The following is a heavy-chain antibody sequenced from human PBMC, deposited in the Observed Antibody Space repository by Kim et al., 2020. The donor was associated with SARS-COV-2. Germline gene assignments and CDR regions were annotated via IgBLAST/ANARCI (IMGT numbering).Heavy chain of an antibody. CDR2: IDASDSYS. V-gene: IGHV5-10-1*01. CDR3: VRQGRIGSGSPGY. D-gene: IGHD3-3*01. J-gene: IGHJ4*02. Sequence: GESLKISCKGSGYSFTSYWISWVRQMPGKGLEWMGRIDASDSYSNYSPSFQGHVTISADKSISTAYLQWSSLKASDTAMYYCVRQGRIGSGSPGYWGQGTLVTVSS. CDR1: GYSFTSYW.